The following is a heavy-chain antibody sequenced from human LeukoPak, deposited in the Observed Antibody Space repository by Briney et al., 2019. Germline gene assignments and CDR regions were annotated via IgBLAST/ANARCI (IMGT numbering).Heavy chain of an antibody. CDR1: GSTFSSYA. D-gene: IGHD1-26*01. V-gene: IGHV3-23*01. Sequence: GGSLRLSCAASGSTFSSYAMSWVRQAPGKGLEWVSAISGSGGSTYYADSVKGRFTISRDNSKNTLYLQMNSLRAEDTAVYYCAKTAFKWELTYYFDYWGQGTLVTVSS. J-gene: IGHJ4*02. CDR2: ISGSGGST. CDR3: AKTAFKWELTYYFDY.